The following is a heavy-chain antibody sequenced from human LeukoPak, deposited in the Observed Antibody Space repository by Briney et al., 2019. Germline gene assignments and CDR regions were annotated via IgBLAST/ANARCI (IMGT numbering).Heavy chain of an antibody. J-gene: IGHJ5*02. Sequence: PSETLSLTCTVSGGSISSYYWSWIRQPPGKGLEWIGYIYYSGSTNYNPSLKSRVTISVDTSKNQFSLKLSSVTAADTAVYYCARRVAVAGIPSWFDPWGQGTLVTVSS. CDR2: IYYSGST. CDR1: GGSISSYY. V-gene: IGHV4-59*08. CDR3: ARRVAVAGIPSWFDP. D-gene: IGHD6-19*01.